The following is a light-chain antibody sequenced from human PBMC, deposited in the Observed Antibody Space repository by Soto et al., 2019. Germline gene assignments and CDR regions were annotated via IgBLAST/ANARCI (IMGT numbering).Light chain of an antibody. V-gene: IGKV1-5*03. CDR3: QQYNSWWT. J-gene: IGKJ2*02. CDR2: KAS. Sequence: DIQMTQSPSTLSASVGDRVTITCRASQSVSIWLAWYQQKPGKAPKLLIYKASSLESGVPLRFSGSVSGTEFTLTISSLQPDDFATYYCQQYNSWWTFGQGTKLEIK. CDR1: QSVSIW.